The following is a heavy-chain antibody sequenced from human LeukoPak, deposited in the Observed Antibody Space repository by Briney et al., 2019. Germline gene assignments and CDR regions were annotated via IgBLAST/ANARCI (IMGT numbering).Heavy chain of an antibody. CDR1: GGTFSSYA. D-gene: IGHD5-24*01. CDR2: IIPILGIA. Sequence: SVKVSCKASGGTFSSYAISWVRQAPGQGLEWMGRIIPILGIANYAQKFQGRVTITADKSTSTAYMELSSLRSEDTAVYYCARDRDGYAFDYRGQGTLVTVSS. J-gene: IGHJ4*02. V-gene: IGHV1-69*04. CDR3: ARDRDGYAFDY.